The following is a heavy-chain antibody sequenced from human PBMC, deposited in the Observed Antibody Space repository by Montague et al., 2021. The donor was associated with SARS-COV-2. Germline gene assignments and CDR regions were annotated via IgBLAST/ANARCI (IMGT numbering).Heavy chain of an antibody. Sequence: SETLSLTCTVSGDSIRSYYWSWIRQPPGKGLEWIGNIYYSGITNYNPSLKSRVTTSIDTSKNQFSLRLSSVTAADTAVYYCARVRLTGTTAPYFGYWGQGTLVTVSS. J-gene: IGHJ4*02. CDR1: GDSIRSYY. D-gene: IGHD1-1*01. CDR2: IYYSGIT. CDR3: ARVRLTGTTAPYFGY. V-gene: IGHV4-59*01.